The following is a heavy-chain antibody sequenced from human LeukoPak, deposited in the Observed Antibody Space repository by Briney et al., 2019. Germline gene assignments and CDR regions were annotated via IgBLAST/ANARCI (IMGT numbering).Heavy chain of an antibody. CDR2: ISSSGSTI. D-gene: IGHD4-17*01. CDR3: ARAFTVTSSFDY. Sequence: GGSLRLSCAASGFTFSDYYMSCIRQAPGKGLEWVSYISSSGSTIYYADSVKGRFTISRDNAKNSLYLQMNSLRAEDTAVYYCARAFTVTSSFDYWGQGTLVTVSS. CDR1: GFTFSDYY. V-gene: IGHV3-11*04. J-gene: IGHJ4*02.